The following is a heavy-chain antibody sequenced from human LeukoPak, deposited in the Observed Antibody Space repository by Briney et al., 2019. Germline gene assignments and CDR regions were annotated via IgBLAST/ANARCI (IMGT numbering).Heavy chain of an antibody. CDR1: GFSFSSYE. CDR3: ARDRLGDYDHSGYYDK. J-gene: IGHJ4*02. V-gene: IGHV3-48*03. CDR2: IGSTTNSI. D-gene: IGHD3-22*01. Sequence: GGSLRLSCAASGFSFSSYEMNWVRQAPGKGLEWVSYIGSTTNSIYYADSVKGRFTISRDNAKKSLHLQMNSLRAEDTAVYYCARDRLGDYDHSGYYDKWGQGTLVTVSS.